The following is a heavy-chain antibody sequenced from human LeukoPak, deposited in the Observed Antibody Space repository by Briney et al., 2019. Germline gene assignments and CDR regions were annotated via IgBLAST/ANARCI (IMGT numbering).Heavy chain of an antibody. V-gene: IGHV3-74*01. D-gene: IGHD3-10*01. J-gene: IGHJ3*01. CDR1: GFTFNTYW. CDR3: ARGESPRYDAFDL. Sequence: PGGSLRLSCAASGFTFNTYWMHWVRQAPGKGLVWVSRIISDGSSTTYADSVKGRFTISRDNAKDMLYLQMNSLRVEDTAVYYCARGESPRYDAFDLRGQGTMVTVSS. CDR2: IISDGSST.